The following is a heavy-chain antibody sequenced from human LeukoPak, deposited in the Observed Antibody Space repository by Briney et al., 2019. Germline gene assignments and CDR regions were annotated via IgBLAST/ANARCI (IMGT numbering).Heavy chain of an antibody. Sequence: GGSLRLSCSASTFTFSTYWMHWVRQAPGKGLVWVSRINPDGSTINYADSVKGRFTISRDNAKNTLYLQMNSLRAEDTAVYYCATAGNYRFDYWGQGTLVTVSS. D-gene: IGHD1-7*01. CDR3: ATAGNYRFDY. CDR2: INPDGSTI. V-gene: IGHV3-74*01. J-gene: IGHJ4*02. CDR1: TFTFSTYW.